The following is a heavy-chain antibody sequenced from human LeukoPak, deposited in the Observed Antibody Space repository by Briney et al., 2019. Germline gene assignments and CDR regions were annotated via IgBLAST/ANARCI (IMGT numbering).Heavy chain of an antibody. CDR1: GGSIDITNY. CDR2: ISHSGTT. J-gene: IGHJ4*02. Sequence: SETLSLACGVSGGSIDITNYWSWVRQAPGKGLEWVGEISHSGTTNYNPSLRSRVTMFLDRANNQFSLSLTSVTAADSAVYYCTRENRPFCPFAYWGQGVLVTVSS. V-gene: IGHV4-4*02. D-gene: IGHD2/OR15-2a*01. CDR3: TRENRPFCPFAY.